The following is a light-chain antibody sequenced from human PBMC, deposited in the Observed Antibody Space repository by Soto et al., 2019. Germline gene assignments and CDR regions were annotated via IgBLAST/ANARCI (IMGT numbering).Light chain of an antibody. CDR1: SSVFGASVY. J-gene: IGLJ2*01. CDR3: SSYTISKSSVV. V-gene: IGLV2-14*03. Sequence: QSALTQPASVSGSPGQSITISCTGTSSVFGASVYVSWYQHHPGRAPKLVIYDVTTRPSWVSNRVAGYKSGNTASLTTSGLRAEDEADYYCSSYTISKSSVVYGGGTKVTV. CDR2: DVT.